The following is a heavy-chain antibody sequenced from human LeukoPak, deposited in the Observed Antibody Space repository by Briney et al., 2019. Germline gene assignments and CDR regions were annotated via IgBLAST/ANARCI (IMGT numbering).Heavy chain of an antibody. CDR3: ARHSQYSYGLLYFFDF. D-gene: IGHD5-18*01. J-gene: IGHJ4*02. CDR2: IYYSGTT. CDR1: GGSVSSSSYY. Sequence: SETLSLTCTVTGGSVSSSSYYWGWIRQPPGKGLEWIGSIYYSGTTYYNPSLKSRVTISVDTSKNQFSLKLRSVTAADTAVYYCARHSQYSYGLLYFFDFWGQGTLVTVSS. V-gene: IGHV4-39*01.